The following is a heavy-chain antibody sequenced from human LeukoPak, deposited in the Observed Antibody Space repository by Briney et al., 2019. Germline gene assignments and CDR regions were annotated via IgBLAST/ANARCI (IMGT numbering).Heavy chain of an antibody. CDR1: GGSISSYY. V-gene: IGHV4-59*08. CDR3: ASPGYDYVWGSYSYAVY. J-gene: IGHJ4*02. Sequence: SETLSLTCTVSGGSISSYYWSWIRQSPGKGLEWIGYIDYSGSAYYNPSFKSRVTISVDTSKNQFSLKLSSVTAADTAVYYCASPGYDYVWGSYSYAVYWGQGTLVTVSS. CDR2: IDYSGSA. D-gene: IGHD3-16*01.